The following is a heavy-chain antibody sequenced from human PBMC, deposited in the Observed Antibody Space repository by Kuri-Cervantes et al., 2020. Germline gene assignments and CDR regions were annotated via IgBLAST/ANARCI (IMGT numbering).Heavy chain of an antibody. CDR3: ATTGDIVVVVAATPAEYFQH. Sequence: GGSLRLSCKASGYTFTNNYVHWVRQAPGQGLEWMGGIIPIFGTANYAQKFQGRVTITTDESTSTAYMELSSLRSEDTAVYYCATTGDIVVVVAATPAEYFQHWGQGTLVTVSS. J-gene: IGHJ1*01. D-gene: IGHD2-15*01. V-gene: IGHV1-69*05. CDR1: GYTFTNNY. CDR2: IIPIFGTA.